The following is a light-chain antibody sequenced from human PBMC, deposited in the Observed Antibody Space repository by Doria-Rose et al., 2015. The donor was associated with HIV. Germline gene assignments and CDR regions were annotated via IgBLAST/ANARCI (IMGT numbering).Light chain of an antibody. J-gene: IGKJ3*01. CDR3: QQYYDTPS. CDR1: QSLLYTSKNY. CDR2: WAS. V-gene: IGKV4-1*01. Sequence: TQSPESLGMSLGERATLNRKSNQSLLYTSKNYLAWYQQKPGQPPKLLIYWASTRQSGVPARFSGSGSGTDFTLTISSLEAEDVAVHYCQQYYDTPSFGPGTTVDIK.